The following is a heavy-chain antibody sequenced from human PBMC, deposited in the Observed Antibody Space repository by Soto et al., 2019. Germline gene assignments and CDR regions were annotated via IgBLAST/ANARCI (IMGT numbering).Heavy chain of an antibody. Sequence: PGGSLRLSCAASGFTVSSNYMSWVRQAPGKGLEWVSVIYSGGSTYYADSVKGRFTISRHNSKNTLYLQMNSLRAEDTAVYYCARDSRTYSNYYYYYYMDGWGKGTTVTVAS. CDR3: ARDSRTYSNYYYYYYMDG. D-gene: IGHD4-4*01. CDR1: GFTVSSNY. J-gene: IGHJ6*03. V-gene: IGHV3-53*04. CDR2: IYSGGST.